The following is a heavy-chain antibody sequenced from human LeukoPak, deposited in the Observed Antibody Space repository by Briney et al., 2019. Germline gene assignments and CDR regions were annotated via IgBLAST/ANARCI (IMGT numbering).Heavy chain of an antibody. V-gene: IGHV3-23*01. D-gene: IGHD4-17*01. J-gene: IGHJ1*01. CDR1: GFTFSSYA. CDR2: ISGSGGST. CDR3: ATEGDLTVTTAEYFQH. Sequence: PGGSLRLSCAASGFTFSSYAMSWVRQAPGKGLEWVSAISGSGGSTYYADSVKGRFTISRDNSKNTLYLQMNSLRAEDTAVYYCATEGDLTVTTAEYFQHWGQGTLVTASS.